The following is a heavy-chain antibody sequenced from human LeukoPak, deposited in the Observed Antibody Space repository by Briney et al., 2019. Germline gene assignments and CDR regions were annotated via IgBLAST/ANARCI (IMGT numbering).Heavy chain of an antibody. J-gene: IGHJ4*02. V-gene: IGHV3-74*01. CDR1: GFTFSSYW. Sequence: PGGSLRLSCAVSGFTFSSYWMHWVRLVPGEGLVWVSRISSDGSTTTYADSVKGRFTISRDNAKNTLYLQMNSLRAEDTAVYYCVNILFGWGQGTLVTVSS. CDR3: VNILFG. CDR2: ISSDGSTT. D-gene: IGHD3-10*01.